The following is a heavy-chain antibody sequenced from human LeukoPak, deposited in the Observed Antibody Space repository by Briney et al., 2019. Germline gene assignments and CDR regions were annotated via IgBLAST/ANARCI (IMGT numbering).Heavy chain of an antibody. CDR1: GYTFTSYD. CDR3: ARSDSAMFYFEY. Sequence: AASVKVSCKASGYTFTSYDINWVRQATGQGLEWMGWMNPNSGNTGYAQKFQGRVTMTRNTSISTAYMELSSLRSEDTAVYYCARSDSAMFYFEYWGQGNLVTVSS. D-gene: IGHD5-18*01. CDR2: MNPNSGNT. V-gene: IGHV1-8*01. J-gene: IGHJ4*02.